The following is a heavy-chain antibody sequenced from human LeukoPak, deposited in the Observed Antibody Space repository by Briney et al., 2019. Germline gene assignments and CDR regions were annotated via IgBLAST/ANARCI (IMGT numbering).Heavy chain of an antibody. D-gene: IGHD4-17*01. CDR1: GGSFSGYS. V-gene: IGHV4-30-2*01. J-gene: IGHJ4*02. Sequence: SETLSLTCAVYGGSFSGYSWSWIRQPPGKGLEWIGYIYHSGSTYYNPSLKSRVTISVDRSKNQFSLKLSSVTAADTAVYYCARVTGHDCGDYGAYFDYWGQGTLVTVSS. CDR2: IYHSGST. CDR3: ARVTGHDCGDYGAYFDY.